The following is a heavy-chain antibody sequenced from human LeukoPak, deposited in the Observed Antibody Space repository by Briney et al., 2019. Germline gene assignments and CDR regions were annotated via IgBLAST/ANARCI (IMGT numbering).Heavy chain of an antibody. Sequence: PSETLSLTCAVSGVSLTDYYWSWIRQSPGKGLEWIGEVSPDGYDKYNPSLKSRVSISVDTSKNQFSLKLSSVTAADTAIYYCARGHSATYGRFDSWGQGTLVTVSS. CDR3: ARGHSATYGRFDS. V-gene: IGHV4-34*01. CDR2: VSPDGYD. D-gene: IGHD1-26*01. CDR1: GVSLTDYY. J-gene: IGHJ4*02.